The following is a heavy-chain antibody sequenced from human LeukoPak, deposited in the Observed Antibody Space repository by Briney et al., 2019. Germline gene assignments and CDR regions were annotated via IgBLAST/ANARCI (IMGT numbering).Heavy chain of an antibody. D-gene: IGHD6-13*01. CDR1: GFTFSSYG. CDR3: ARDGIAAAGSRADY. V-gene: IGHV3-33*01. J-gene: IGHJ4*02. Sequence: AGGSLRLSCAASGFTFSSYGMHWVRQAPGKGLEWVAVIWYDGSNKYYADSVKGRLTISRDNSKNTLYLQMNSLRAEDTAVYYCARDGIAAAGSRADYWGQGTLVTVSS. CDR2: IWYDGSNK.